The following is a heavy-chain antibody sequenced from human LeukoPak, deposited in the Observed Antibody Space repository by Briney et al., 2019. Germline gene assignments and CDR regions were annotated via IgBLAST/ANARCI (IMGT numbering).Heavy chain of an antibody. CDR3: ARGVWSLDY. Sequence: PSETLSLTCTVSGGSISSYYWSWIRQPPGKGLEWIGYIYYSGSTNYNPSLKSRVTISVDTSKKQFSLKLSSVTATDTAVYYCARGVWSLDYWGQGTLVTVSS. D-gene: IGHD2-21*01. J-gene: IGHJ4*02. CDR2: IYYSGST. V-gene: IGHV4-59*01. CDR1: GGSISSYY.